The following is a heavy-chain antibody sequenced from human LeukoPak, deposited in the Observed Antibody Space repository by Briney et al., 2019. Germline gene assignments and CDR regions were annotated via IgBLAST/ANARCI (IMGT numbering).Heavy chain of an antibody. J-gene: IGHJ4*02. CDR3: AKARLYSGYDFDY. D-gene: IGHD5-12*01. V-gene: IGHV3-23*01. Sequence: PGGSLRLSCAASGFTFSSYAMSWVRQAPGKGLDWVSGISGSGGSTYYADSVKGRFTISRDNSKNTLYPQMNSLRAEDTAVYYCAKARLYSGYDFDYWGQGTLVTVSS. CDR2: ISGSGGST. CDR1: GFTFSSYA.